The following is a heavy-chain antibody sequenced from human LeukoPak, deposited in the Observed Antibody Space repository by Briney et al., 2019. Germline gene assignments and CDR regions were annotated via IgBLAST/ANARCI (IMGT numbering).Heavy chain of an antibody. D-gene: IGHD2-21*02. CDR1: GYSFTSYW. Sequence: GGSLKISCKGSGYSFTSYWIGWVRQMPGKGLEGMGIIYPGDSDTRYSPSFQGQVTISADKSISTSYLQWSSLKASDTAMYYCARRYCGGDCYSDAFDIWGQGTMVTVSS. J-gene: IGHJ3*02. V-gene: IGHV5-51*01. CDR3: ARRYCGGDCYSDAFDI. CDR2: IYPGDSDT.